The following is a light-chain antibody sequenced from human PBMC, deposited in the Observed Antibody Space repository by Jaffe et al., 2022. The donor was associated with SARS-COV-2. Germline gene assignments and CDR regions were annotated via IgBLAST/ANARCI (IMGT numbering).Light chain of an antibody. CDR3: QQYNNWPIT. CDR1: QTVYSN. V-gene: IGKV3-15*01. J-gene: IGKJ5*01. CDR2: GAS. Sequence: EIVVTQSPATLSVSPGERATLSCRASQTVYSNLAWYQQKPGQAPRLLIYGASARATGIPARFSGSVSGTEFTLTISSLQSEDFAVYYCQQYNNWPITFGQGTRLEIK.